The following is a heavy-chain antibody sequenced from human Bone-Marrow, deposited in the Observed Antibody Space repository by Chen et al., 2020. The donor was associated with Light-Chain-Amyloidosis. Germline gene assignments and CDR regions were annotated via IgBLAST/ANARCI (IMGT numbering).Heavy chain of an antibody. Sequence: QVQLVQSGAEVKKPGASVKVSCKASGYVFTGYYINRLRQAPGQGLEWMCIINPSRGNTNYAQGVQVRFTLTRDTALTTGSFDLIRLRSVDTAVDYGARGPLQLPVERWVQGALVTFTS. CDR1: GYVFTGYY. J-gene: IGHJ1*01. CDR2: INPSRGNT. V-gene: IGHV1-2*02. D-gene: IGHD6-6*01. CDR3: ARGPLQLPVER.